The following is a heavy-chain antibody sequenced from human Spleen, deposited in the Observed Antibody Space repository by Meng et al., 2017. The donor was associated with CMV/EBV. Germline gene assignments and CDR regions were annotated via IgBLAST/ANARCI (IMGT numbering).Heavy chain of an antibody. V-gene: IGHV3-7*01. Sequence: GESLKISCAASGFTFSNYWMSWVRQAPGKGLEWVASINQDGSEKHYMDSVKGRFTISRDNAKNALYLEMNSLRAEDTALYFCARESSGSYFNSWGQGTLVTVSS. CDR1: GFTFSNYW. D-gene: IGHD1-26*01. J-gene: IGHJ4*02. CDR3: ARESSGSYFNS. CDR2: INQDGSEK.